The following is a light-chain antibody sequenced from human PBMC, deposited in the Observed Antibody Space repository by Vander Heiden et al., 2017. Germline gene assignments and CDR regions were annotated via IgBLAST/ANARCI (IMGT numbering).Light chain of an antibody. J-gene: IGKJ4*01. CDR1: QSLLHTDGKTY. Sequence: DIVMTQTPISLSLTIGQPASISCKSSQSLLHTDGKTYLYWFLQKPGQPPQLLIYEVSNRYSAVPDRFSGSGSRADFTLKISRVEAEDVGIYYCMQSIQLPLTFGGGTKVEIK. CDR2: EVS. V-gene: IGKV2D-29*01. CDR3: MQSIQLPLT.